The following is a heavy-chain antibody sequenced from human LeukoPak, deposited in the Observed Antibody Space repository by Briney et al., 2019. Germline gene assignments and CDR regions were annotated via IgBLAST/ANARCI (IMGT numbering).Heavy chain of an antibody. D-gene: IGHD4-17*01. CDR1: GFTFRDYT. CDR3: ARASTEYAVTDGFDT. Sequence: GGSLRLSCATSGFTFRDYTMNWVRQSPGKGLQWVSYVSFGSSYISYADSLKGRFTISRDDAKSSVYLEMTSLRAEDTAVYYCARASTEYAVTDGFDTWGPGTLVTVSS. CDR2: VSFGSSYI. V-gene: IGHV3-21*01. J-gene: IGHJ5*02.